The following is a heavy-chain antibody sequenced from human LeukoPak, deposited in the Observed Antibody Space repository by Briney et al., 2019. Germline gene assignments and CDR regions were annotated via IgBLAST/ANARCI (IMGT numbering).Heavy chain of an antibody. CDR2: IYSGGST. V-gene: IGHV3-66*01. CDR3: ARERDPGYSSSWFFDY. J-gene: IGHJ4*02. D-gene: IGHD6-13*01. CDR1: GFTVSSNY. Sequence: GGSLRLSCAASGFTVSSNYMSWVRQAPGKGLEWVSVIYSGGSTYYADSVKGRFTISRDNSKNTLYLQMNSLRAEDTAVYYCARERDPGYSSSWFFDYWGQGTLVTVSS.